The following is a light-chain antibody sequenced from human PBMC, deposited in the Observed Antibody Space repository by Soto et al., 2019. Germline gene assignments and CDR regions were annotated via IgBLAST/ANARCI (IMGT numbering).Light chain of an antibody. CDR3: QQYNSYSPT. V-gene: IGKV1-5*01. CDR1: QSISSW. J-gene: IGKJ1*01. Sequence: DIQMTQSPSTLSASVGDRVTITCRASQSISSWLAWYQQKPGKAPKLLIYDASSLGSGVPSRFSGSGSGTEFTLTISSLQPDDFATYYCQQYNSYSPTFGHGTKVEIK. CDR2: DAS.